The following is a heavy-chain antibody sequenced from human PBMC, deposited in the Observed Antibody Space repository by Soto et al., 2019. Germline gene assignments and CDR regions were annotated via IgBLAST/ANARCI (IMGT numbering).Heavy chain of an antibody. CDR1: GYTFTNYS. CDR2: NYPGDCDT. Sequence: EVQLVQSGAEVKKPGESLKISCKGSGYTFTNYSIGWVRQIPGKGLEWMGVNYPGDCDTRYSPSFQGQVTISADKSTRPTYLQGSSLKASDTAMYYCARPGDGCFSTRCNPGMNSYYYYVLDVWGQGTTVIVSS. D-gene: IGHD2-2*01. J-gene: IGHJ6*02. V-gene: IGHV5-51*01. CDR3: ARPGDGCFSTRCNPGMNSYYYYVLDV.